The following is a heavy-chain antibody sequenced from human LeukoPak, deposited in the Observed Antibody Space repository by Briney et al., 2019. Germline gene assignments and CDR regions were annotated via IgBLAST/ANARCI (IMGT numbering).Heavy chain of an antibody. CDR1: GGSISSGSYY. CDR2: IYTSGST. CDR3: ARARSDIVVVPAALAFDI. V-gene: IGHV4-61*02. Sequence: PSQTLSLTCIVSGGSISSGSYYWSWIRQSAGKGLEWIGRIYTSGSTNYNPSLKSRVTISVDTSKNQFSLKLSSVTAADTAVYYCARARSDIVVVPAALAFDIWGQGTMVTVSS. J-gene: IGHJ3*02. D-gene: IGHD2-2*01.